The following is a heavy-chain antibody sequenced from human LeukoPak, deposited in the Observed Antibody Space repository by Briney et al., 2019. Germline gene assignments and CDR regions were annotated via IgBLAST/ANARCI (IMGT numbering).Heavy chain of an antibody. CDR1: GYTFTSYG. CDR3: GRNYGENY. Sequence: GASVKVSCEASGYTFTSYGITWVRQAPGQGLEWMGRISANNGNTNYAQKLQGRVTMTTDTSTSTAFMEVRSLRSDDTAVYYCGRNYGENYWGQGTLVTVSS. D-gene: IGHD4-17*01. CDR2: ISANNGNT. J-gene: IGHJ4*02. V-gene: IGHV1-18*01.